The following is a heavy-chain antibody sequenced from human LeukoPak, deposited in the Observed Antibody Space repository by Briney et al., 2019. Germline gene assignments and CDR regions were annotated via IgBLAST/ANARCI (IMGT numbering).Heavy chain of an antibody. CDR3: AEGWRDCRISGSYRGSDY. V-gene: IGHV3-30*18. D-gene: IGHD3-16*02. CDR2: ISYDGSNS. J-gene: IGHJ4*02. CDR1: GFTFSTYA. Sequence: PGGSLRLSCAASGFTFSTYAMIWLRQAPGKGREWVAVISYDGSNSYYADSMKGGFTISRDNSKNSLYLQIDSSRPKATSIYYCAEGWRDCRISGSYRGSDYWGQGPRVTVS.